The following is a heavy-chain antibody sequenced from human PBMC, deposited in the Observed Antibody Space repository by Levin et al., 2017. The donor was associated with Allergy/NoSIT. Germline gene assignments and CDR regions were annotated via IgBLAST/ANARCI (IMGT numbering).Heavy chain of an antibody. CDR2: INYRGGT. J-gene: IGHJ6*02. Sequence: SQTLSLPCSVSGGSVSSGTYYWRWIRRPPGKGLEWIGYINYRGGTKYNPSLNSRVPISVDTSKNEFSLKVTSVTAADTAVYYCARNRIIVSGGNDYYYGMDVWGQGTTVTVSS. D-gene: IGHD5/OR15-5a*01. CDR1: GGSVSSGTYY. CDR3: ARNRIIVSGGNDYYYGMDV. V-gene: IGHV4-61*01.